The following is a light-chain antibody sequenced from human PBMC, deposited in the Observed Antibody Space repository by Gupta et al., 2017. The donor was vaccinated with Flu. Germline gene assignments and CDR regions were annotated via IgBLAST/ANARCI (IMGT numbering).Light chain of an antibody. CDR1: SSNIVSHS. J-gene: IGLJ3*02. V-gene: IGLV1-44*01. CDR3: AAWDASMNALV. CDR2: SNN. Sequence: SVTISGEGSSSNIVSHSVNGYQQLPGTAPKLLIYSNNQRHSGVPARDSGTTSVTSPSLAISGLQAEDEADYYCAAWDASMNALVFGGGTKLTVL.